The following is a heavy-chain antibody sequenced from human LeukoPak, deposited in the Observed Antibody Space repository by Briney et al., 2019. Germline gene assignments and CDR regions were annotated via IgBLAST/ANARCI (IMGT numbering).Heavy chain of an antibody. V-gene: IGHV4-59*08. CDR1: GGSISSYY. J-gene: IGHJ4*02. CDR3: ARQVGSRRFDY. CDR2: IYYSGST. D-gene: IGHD1-26*01. Sequence: SETLSLTCTVSGGSISSYYWSWIRQPPGNGLEWIGYIYYSGSTNYNPSLKSRVIISVDTSQNHFSLNLNSVTAADTAVYYCARQVGSRRFDYWGQGTLVTVSP.